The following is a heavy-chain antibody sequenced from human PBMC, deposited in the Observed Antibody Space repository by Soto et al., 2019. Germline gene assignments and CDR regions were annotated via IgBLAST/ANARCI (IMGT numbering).Heavy chain of an antibody. J-gene: IGHJ3*02. CDR1: GFTFSSYE. CDR3: ARVQGVGPDSSGYPGDAFDI. CDR2: ISSSGSTI. V-gene: IGHV3-48*03. D-gene: IGHD3-22*01. Sequence: PVGSLRLSCAASGFTFSSYEMNWVRQAPGKGLEWVSYISSSGSTIYYADSVKGRFTISRDNAKNSLYLQMNSLRAEVTAVYYCARVQGVGPDSSGYPGDAFDIWGQGTMVTVSS.